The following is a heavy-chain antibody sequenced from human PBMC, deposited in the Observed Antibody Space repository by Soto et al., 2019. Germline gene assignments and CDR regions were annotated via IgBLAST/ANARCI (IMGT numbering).Heavy chain of an antibody. D-gene: IGHD3-22*01. V-gene: IGHV1-3*01. CDR2: INAGNGNT. J-gene: IGHJ4*02. CDR1: GYTFTSYA. Sequence: QVQLVQSGAEVKKPGASVKVSCKASGYTFTSYAMHWVRQAPGQRREWMGWINAGNGNTKYAQKFQGRVTITRDTSASTAYMELSSLRAEDTAVYYCARSSGYYDVDYWGQGTLVSVSS. CDR3: ARSSGYYDVDY.